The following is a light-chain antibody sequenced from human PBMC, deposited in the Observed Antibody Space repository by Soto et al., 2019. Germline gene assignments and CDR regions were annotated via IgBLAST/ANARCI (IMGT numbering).Light chain of an antibody. V-gene: IGLV2-11*01. CDR2: DVS. CDR1: SSDVGGYNY. J-gene: IGLJ1*01. CDR3: CSYAGSPRYV. Sequence: QSVLTQPRSVSGSPGQSGTISCTGTSSDVGGYNYVSWYQQHPGKAPKVMIYDVSERPSGVPDRSSGSKSGNTASLTISGLRAEDEADYYCCSYAGSPRYVFGTGTKLTVL.